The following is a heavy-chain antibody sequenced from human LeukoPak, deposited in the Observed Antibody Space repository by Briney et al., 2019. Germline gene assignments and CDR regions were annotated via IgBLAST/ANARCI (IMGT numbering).Heavy chain of an antibody. CDR2: ISSTTNYI. V-gene: IGHV3-21*01. CDR3: ASLRYSGYDVDY. Sequence: GGSLRLSCAASGFTFSSYSMNWVRQAPGKGLEGVSSISSTTNYIYYADSVRGRFTISRDNAKNSLYLQMNSLRAEDTAVYYCASLRYSGYDVDYWGQGTLVTVSS. D-gene: IGHD5-12*01. CDR1: GFTFSSYS. J-gene: IGHJ4*02.